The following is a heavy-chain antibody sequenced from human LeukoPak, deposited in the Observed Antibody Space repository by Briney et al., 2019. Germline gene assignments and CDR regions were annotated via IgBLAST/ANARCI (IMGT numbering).Heavy chain of an antibody. CDR3: ARAMPNDTWFDP. J-gene: IGHJ5*02. V-gene: IGHV3-74*03. Sequence: PGGSLSLSCAGSGFTFSTYWMHWVRQAAGKGLVWVSRINGDGSNTTYADSVRGRFTISRDNAKNTLYLQMNSLRAEDTAVYYCARAMPNDTWFDPWGQGSLDSVSS. D-gene: IGHD1-1*01. CDR1: GFTFSTYW. CDR2: INGDGSNT.